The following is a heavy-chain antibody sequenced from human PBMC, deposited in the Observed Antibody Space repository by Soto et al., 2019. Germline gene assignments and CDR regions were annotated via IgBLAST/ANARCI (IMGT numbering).Heavy chain of an antibody. D-gene: IGHD7-27*01. CDR1: GFILSDCA. J-gene: IGHJ6*03. CDR3: ARDLSWGSNWYYYMDV. CDR2: IRLSGSVI. Sequence: GGSLGLSCATSGFILSDCAINWVRPAPGKGLEWVSYIRLSGSVIDYADSVKGRFTVSRDNARNSLYLQMTSRRAEDTAVYYCARDLSWGSNWYYYMDVWGKGTTVTVSS. V-gene: IGHV3-48*01.